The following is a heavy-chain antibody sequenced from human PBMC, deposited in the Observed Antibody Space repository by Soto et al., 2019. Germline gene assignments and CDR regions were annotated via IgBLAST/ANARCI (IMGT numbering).Heavy chain of an antibody. CDR3: ARGRYYDFWSGYYPSDY. Sequence: QVQLVQSGAEVKKPGASVKVSCKASGYTFTSYAMHWVRQAPRQRLEWMGWINAGNGNTKYSQKFQGRVTITRDTSASTAYMELSSLRSEDTAVYYCARGRYYDFWSGYYPSDYWGQGTLVTVSS. CDR1: GYTFTSYA. CDR2: INAGNGNT. J-gene: IGHJ4*02. V-gene: IGHV1-3*01. D-gene: IGHD3-3*01.